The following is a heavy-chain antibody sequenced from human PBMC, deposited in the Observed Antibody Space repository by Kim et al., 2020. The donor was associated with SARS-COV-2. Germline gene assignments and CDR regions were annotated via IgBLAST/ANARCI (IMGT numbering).Heavy chain of an antibody. CDR3: AGDRYTSVGHDY. CDR2: INHSGST. D-gene: IGHD1-20*01. CDR1: GGSFSGYY. J-gene: IGHJ4*02. V-gene: IGHV4-34*01. Sequence: SETLSLTCAVYGGSFSGYYWSWIRQPPGKGLEWIGEINHSGSTNYNPSLKSRVTISVDTSKNQFSLKLSSVTAADTAVYYCAGDRYTSVGHDYWGQGTLVTVSS.